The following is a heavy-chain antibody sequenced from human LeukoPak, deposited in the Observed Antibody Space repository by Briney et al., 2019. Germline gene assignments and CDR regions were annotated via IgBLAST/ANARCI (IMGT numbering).Heavy chain of an antibody. CDR3: AKGVGYGGMDV. Sequence: GGSLRLSCAASGFTFSSYWMSWVRQAPGKGLEWVANIKQDGSQKYYVDSVKGRFTISRDNSKNTVSLQMDSLRAEDTGIYYCAKGVGYGGMDVWGQGTTVTVSS. J-gene: IGHJ6*02. V-gene: IGHV3-7*01. CDR1: GFTFSSYW. CDR2: IKQDGSQK. D-gene: IGHD5-12*01.